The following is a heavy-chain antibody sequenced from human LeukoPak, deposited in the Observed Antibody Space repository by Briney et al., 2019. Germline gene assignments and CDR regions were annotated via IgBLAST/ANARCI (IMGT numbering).Heavy chain of an antibody. CDR2: IYYSGST. CDR3: ASKLYYGSGSYNY. D-gene: IGHD3-10*01. V-gene: IGHV4-31*03. CDR1: GGSISSGGYY. Sequence: PSETLSLTCTVSGGSISSGGYYWGWIRQHPGKGLEWIGYIYYSGSTYYNPSLRSRVTISVDTSKNQFSLKLSSVTAADTAVYYCASKLYYGSGSYNYWGQGTLVTVSS. J-gene: IGHJ4*02.